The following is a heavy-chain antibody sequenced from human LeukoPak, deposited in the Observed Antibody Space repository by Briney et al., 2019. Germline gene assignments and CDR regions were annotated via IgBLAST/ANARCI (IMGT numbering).Heavy chain of an antibody. J-gene: IGHJ4*02. V-gene: IGHV3-9*01. CDR2: ISWNSSSI. CDR3: AKDLYGSGSSFDY. CDR1: GFTFDDYA. D-gene: IGHD3-10*01. Sequence: GGSLRLSCAAYGFTFDDYAMQWVRQAPGRGLECVSDISWNSSSIGYAHSVKRRFTISRDNPKNSLYLQMNSLRAEDTALYYCAKDLYGSGSSFDYWGQGTLVTVSS.